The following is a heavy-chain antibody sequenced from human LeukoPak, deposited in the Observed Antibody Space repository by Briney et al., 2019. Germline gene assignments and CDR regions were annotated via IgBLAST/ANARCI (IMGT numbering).Heavy chain of an antibody. CDR3: APGTYSYGYLFDY. CDR2: ISSSSSYT. V-gene: IGHV3-11*06. CDR1: GFTFSDYY. D-gene: IGHD5-18*01. Sequence: GGSLRLSCAASGFTFSDYYMSWIRQAPGKGLEWVSYISSSSSYTNYADSVKGRFTISRDNAKNSLYLQMNSLRAEDTAVYYCAPGTYSYGYLFDYWGQGTLVTASS. J-gene: IGHJ4*02.